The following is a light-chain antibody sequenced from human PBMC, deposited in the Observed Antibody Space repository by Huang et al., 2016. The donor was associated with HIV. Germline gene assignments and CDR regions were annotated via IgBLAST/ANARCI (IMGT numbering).Light chain of an antibody. CDR3: MQALQTPRT. CDR2: LGS. Sequence: GEPASISCRSSESLLHRNGYNYLDWYLQKPGQSPHLLIYLGSNRASGVPDRFSGSGSGTDFTLKISRVEAEDVGVYYCMQALQTPRTCGQGTKVEIK. J-gene: IGKJ1*01. V-gene: IGKV2-28*01. CDR1: ESLLHRNGYNY.